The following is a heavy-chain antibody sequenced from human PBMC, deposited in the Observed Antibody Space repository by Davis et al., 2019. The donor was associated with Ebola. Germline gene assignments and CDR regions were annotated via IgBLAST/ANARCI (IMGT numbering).Heavy chain of an antibody. Sequence: AASVKVSCKASGYTFTNYYMHWVRQAPGQGLEWMGGIIPIFGTANYAQKFQGRVTITADESTSTAYMELSSLRSEDTAVYYCARVRSCSGGSCYFDWYFDLWGRGTLVTVSS. CDR2: IIPIFGTA. CDR3: ARVRSCSGGSCYFDWYFDL. J-gene: IGHJ2*01. CDR1: GYTFTNYY. D-gene: IGHD2-15*01. V-gene: IGHV1-69*13.